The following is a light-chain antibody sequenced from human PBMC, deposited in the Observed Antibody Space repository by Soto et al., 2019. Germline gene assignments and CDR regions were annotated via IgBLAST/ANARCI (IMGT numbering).Light chain of an antibody. V-gene: IGKV3-15*01. Sequence: DIVLTQSPATLSVSPGERATLSCRASQTVGSYLAWYQQKPGQAPRLLIYGASTRATGIPARFSGSGSGTDFTLTISSLQSEDFAVYYCQQYDTWPPWTFGQGTKVEIX. J-gene: IGKJ1*01. CDR3: QQYDTWPPWT. CDR2: GAS. CDR1: QTVGSY.